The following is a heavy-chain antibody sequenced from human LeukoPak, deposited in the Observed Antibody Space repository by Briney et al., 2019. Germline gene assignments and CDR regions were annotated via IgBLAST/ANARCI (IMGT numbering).Heavy chain of an antibody. CDR3: ARDGPLGLNDY. CDR2: IKGDGSST. V-gene: IGHV3-74*01. CDR1: GFTFSSYW. J-gene: IGHJ4*02. Sequence: TGGSLRLSCAASGFTFSSYWMHWVRHTPGKGLVWVSRIKGDGSSTSYADSVKGRFTISRDNAKNTLYLQMNSLRAEDTAVYYCARDGPLGLNDYWGQGALVTVSS. D-gene: IGHD3-16*01.